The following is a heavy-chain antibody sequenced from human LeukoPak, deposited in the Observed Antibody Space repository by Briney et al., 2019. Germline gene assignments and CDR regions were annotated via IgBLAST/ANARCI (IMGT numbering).Heavy chain of an antibody. CDR1: GFTFSSYW. J-gene: IGHJ4*02. CDR2: IKQDGSEK. Sequence: PGGSLRLSCAASGFTFSSYWMSWVRQAPGKGLERVANIKQDGSEKYYVDSVKGRFTISRDNAKNSLYLQMNSLRAEDMAVYYCAKDYGGSYYFDYWGQGTLVTVSS. CDR3: AKDYGGSYYFDY. V-gene: IGHV3-7*01. D-gene: IGHD1-26*01.